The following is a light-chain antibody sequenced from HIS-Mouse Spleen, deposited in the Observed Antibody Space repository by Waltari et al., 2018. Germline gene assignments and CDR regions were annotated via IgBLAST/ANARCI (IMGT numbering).Light chain of an antibody. V-gene: IGLV3-10*01. J-gene: IGLJ2*01. CDR1: PLPKKY. Sequence: SYELTQPPSVSVSPGQTARITRSGHPLPKKYAYWYPQKSGQAPVLVIYEDSKRPSGIPERFSGSSSGTMATLTISGAQVEDEADYYCYSTDSSGNHRVFGGGTKLTVL. CDR3: YSTDSSGNHRV. CDR2: EDS.